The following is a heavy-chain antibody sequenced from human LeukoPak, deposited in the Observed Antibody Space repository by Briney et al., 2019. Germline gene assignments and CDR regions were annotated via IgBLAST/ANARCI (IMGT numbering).Heavy chain of an antibody. D-gene: IGHD6-13*01. Sequence: SETLSLTCTVSGGSISSYYWSWIRQPPGKGLEWIGYIYYSGSTNYNPSLQSRVTISVDTSKNQFSLKLSSVTAADTAVYYCARVGAPYSSSWYFSLWGQGTLVTVSS. J-gene: IGHJ4*02. CDR1: GGSISSYY. V-gene: IGHV4-59*01. CDR3: ARVGAPYSSSWYFSL. CDR2: IYYSGST.